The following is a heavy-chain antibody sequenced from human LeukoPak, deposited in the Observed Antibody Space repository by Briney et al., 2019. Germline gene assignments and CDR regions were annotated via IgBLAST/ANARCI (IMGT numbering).Heavy chain of an antibody. CDR3: AREYSSGWPSA. CDR2: IYSGGST. J-gene: IGHJ5*02. Sequence: GGSLRLSCAASEFSVGSNYMTWVRQAPGKGLGWVSLIYSGGSTYYADSVKGRFTISRDNSKNTLYLQMNSLRAEDTAVYYCAREYSSGWPSAWGQGTLVTVSS. V-gene: IGHV3-66*01. D-gene: IGHD6-19*01. CDR1: EFSVGSNY.